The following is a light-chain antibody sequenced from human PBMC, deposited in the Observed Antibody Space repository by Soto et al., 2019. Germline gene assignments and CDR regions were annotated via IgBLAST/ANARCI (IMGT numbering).Light chain of an antibody. CDR1: QSISSW. CDR2: DAS. Sequence: DIPMTQSPSTLSASVGDRVTITCRASQSISSWLAWYQQKPGKAPKLLIYDASSLESGVPSRFSGSGSGTEFTLTISSLQTDDFATYYAQQYNSSPLTFGGGTKVESK. J-gene: IGKJ4*01. CDR3: QQYNSSPLT. V-gene: IGKV1-5*01.